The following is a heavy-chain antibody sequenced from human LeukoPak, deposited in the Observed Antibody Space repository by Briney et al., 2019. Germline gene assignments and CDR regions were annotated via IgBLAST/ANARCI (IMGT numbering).Heavy chain of an antibody. J-gene: IGHJ4*02. CDR2: INQSGST. CDR1: GGSFSGYY. V-gene: IGHV4-34*01. Sequence: SETLSLTCAVYGGSFSGYYWSWVRQPPGKGLEWIGEINQSGSTNYNLSLRSRVSISVDTSKDQFSLKLSSVTAVDTAVYYCARRTHRTYDYVWGSYRSSFDYWGQGTLVTVSS. CDR3: ARRTHRTYDYVWGSYRSSFDY. D-gene: IGHD3-16*02.